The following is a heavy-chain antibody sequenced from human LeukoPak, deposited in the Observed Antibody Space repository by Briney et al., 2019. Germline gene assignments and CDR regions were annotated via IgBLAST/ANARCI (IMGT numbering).Heavy chain of an antibody. CDR3: ARSRGYDYVWGSYRYPFDY. CDR1: GYSFTSYW. J-gene: IGHJ4*02. D-gene: IGHD3-16*02. V-gene: IGHV5-51*01. CDR2: IYPGXSDT. Sequence: GESLKISCKGSGYSFTSYWIGWVRQMPGXXXXXMGIIYPGXSDTRYSPSFQGQVTISADKSISTAYLQWSSLKASDTAMYYCARSRGYDYVWGSYRYPFDYWGQGTLVTVSS.